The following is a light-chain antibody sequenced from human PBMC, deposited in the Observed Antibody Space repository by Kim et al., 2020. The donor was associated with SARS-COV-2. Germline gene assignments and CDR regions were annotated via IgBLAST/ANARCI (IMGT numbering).Light chain of an antibody. CDR3: QQYGYSLS. J-gene: IGKJ4*01. V-gene: IGKV3-20*01. CDR2: GAS. CDR1: QSVSSSY. Sequence: EIVLTQSPCTLSLSPGERATLAGRASQSVSSSYLAWYQLKPGQAPRLLIYGASSRATGIPDRFSGSGSGTDFTLTISRLEPEDFAVYYCQQYGYSLSFGGGTKLEI.